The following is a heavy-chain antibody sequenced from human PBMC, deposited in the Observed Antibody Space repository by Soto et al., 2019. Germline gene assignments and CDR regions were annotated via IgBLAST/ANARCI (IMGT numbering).Heavy chain of an antibody. Sequence: GGSLRLSCAASGFTFSSYGMHWVRQAPGKGLEWVAVVWYDGSNKYYADYVKGRFTISRDNSKNTLYLQMNSLRAEDTAVYYCARDAEPLNVLRFLEWSTYDMDVWGKGTTVTVSS. J-gene: IGHJ6*03. CDR1: GFTFSSYG. CDR2: VWYDGSNK. D-gene: IGHD3-3*01. V-gene: IGHV3-33*01. CDR3: ARDAEPLNVLRFLEWSTYDMDV.